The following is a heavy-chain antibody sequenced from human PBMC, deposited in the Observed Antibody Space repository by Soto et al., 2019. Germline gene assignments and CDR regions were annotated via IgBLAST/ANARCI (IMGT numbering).Heavy chain of an antibody. Sequence: WGSLRLSCAGSGFTFSSYAMSWVRQAPGKGLEWVSGINISGERTNYADSVKGRFTISRDDSKNNLYLQMDRLRDEDTAVYYCVRPLPSGQTHARDVWGQGTTVTVSS. CDR2: INISGERT. CDR1: GFTFSSYA. CDR3: VRPLPSGQTHARDV. V-gene: IGHV3-23*01. D-gene: IGHD3-10*01. J-gene: IGHJ6*02.